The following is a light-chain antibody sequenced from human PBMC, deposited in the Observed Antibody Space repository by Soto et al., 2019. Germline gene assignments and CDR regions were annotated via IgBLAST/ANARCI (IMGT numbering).Light chain of an antibody. J-gene: IGLJ1*01. CDR1: SSDVGGYRH. CDR2: EAS. V-gene: IGLV2-14*01. Sequence: QSVLTQPASVSGSPGQSITISCTGTSSDVGGYRHVSWYQQHPGKAPKLMIYEASNRPSGISNRFSGSKSGNTASLTISGLQAEDEADYYCSSYTTGSTYVFGNGTKLTV. CDR3: SSYTTGSTYV.